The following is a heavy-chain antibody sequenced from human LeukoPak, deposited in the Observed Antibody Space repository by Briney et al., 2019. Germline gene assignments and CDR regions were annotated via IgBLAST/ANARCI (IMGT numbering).Heavy chain of an antibody. J-gene: IGHJ4*02. CDR3: AREPYTMIVAPWDY. Sequence: SETLSLTCTVSGGSISSSSYYWGWIRQPPGKGLEWIGSIYYSGSTYYNPSLKSRVTISVDTSKNQFSLKLSSVTAADTAVYYCAREPYTMIVAPWDYWGQGTLVTVSS. V-gene: IGHV4-39*07. CDR1: GGSISSSSYY. CDR2: IYYSGST. D-gene: IGHD3-22*01.